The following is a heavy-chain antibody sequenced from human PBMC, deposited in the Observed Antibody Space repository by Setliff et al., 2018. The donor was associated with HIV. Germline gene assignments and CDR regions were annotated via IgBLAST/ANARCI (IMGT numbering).Heavy chain of an antibody. CDR2: IYFDGLT. CDR3: ARLGYVTFDFDY. V-gene: IGHV4-39*01. Sequence: SETLSLTCSVSGASMSHSNYYWDWFRQPPGKGLEWIGGIYFDGLTWYNPSLKSRVIISVDTSKNQFSLKLSSVTAADTAVYYCARLGYVTFDFDYWGQGTLVTVSS. D-gene: IGHD3-16*01. J-gene: IGHJ4*02. CDR1: GASMSHSNYY.